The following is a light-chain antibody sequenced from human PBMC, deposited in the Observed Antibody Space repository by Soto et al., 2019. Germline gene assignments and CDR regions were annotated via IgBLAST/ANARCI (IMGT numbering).Light chain of an antibody. CDR2: DAS. CDR1: QRGYSSY. Sequence: IMLTQSPGTLSLSPGERVTLSCRASQRGYSSYFSWYQQRPGRAPTLLFYDASIRATGSPDGFSGSGCGTDFSLPISRLEPEDFAVYYCHQYASSPWTFGQGTKVDIK. CDR3: HQYASSPWT. V-gene: IGKV3-20*01. J-gene: IGKJ1*01.